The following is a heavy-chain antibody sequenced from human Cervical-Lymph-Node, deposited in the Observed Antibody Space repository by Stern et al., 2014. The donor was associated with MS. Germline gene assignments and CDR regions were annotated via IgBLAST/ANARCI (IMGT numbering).Heavy chain of an antibody. CDR2: INPNSGDT. CDR1: GYTFTGYY. J-gene: IGHJ4*02. D-gene: IGHD6-13*01. Sequence: VQLVESGAEVKKPGASVKVSCKASGYTFTGYYMHWVRQAPGQGLEWMGRINPNSGDTNYAQKFQGSVTMTRVTSISTACMELSSLRSDDTAVYDCARARVTEAGNFGYWGQGTLVTVSS. V-gene: IGHV1-2*06. CDR3: ARARVTEAGNFGY.